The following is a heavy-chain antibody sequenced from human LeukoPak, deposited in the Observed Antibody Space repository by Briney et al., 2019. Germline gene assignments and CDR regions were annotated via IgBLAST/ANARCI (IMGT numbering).Heavy chain of an antibody. J-gene: IGHJ4*02. CDR1: GFTFSSFG. D-gene: IGHD6-13*01. CDR3: AKGGISSVAGLDY. Sequence: GGSLRLSCATSGFTFSSFGMSWVRQAPGKGLEWVSSISGSGNTYYADSVKGRFTVSRDNSDNTLYLQVNSLRVEDTAVFYCAKGGISSVAGLDYWGQGTLVTVSS. CDR2: ISGSGNT. V-gene: IGHV3-23*01.